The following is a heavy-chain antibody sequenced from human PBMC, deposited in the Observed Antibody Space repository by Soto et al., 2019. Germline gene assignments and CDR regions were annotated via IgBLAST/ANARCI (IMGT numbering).Heavy chain of an antibody. V-gene: IGHV1-69*02. J-gene: IGHJ5*02. CDR3: ARDEDTAMFPGWFDP. CDR1: GGTFSSYT. CDR2: IIPILGIA. D-gene: IGHD5-18*01. Sequence: QVQLVQSXXEVXKPGSSXKVSCKASGGTFSSYTISWXXQXXXQGLEWMGRIIPILGIANYAQKFQGXXXXXXXXXXXXXXXXXXXXXXEDTAVYYCARDEDTAMFPGWFDPWGQGTLVTVSS.